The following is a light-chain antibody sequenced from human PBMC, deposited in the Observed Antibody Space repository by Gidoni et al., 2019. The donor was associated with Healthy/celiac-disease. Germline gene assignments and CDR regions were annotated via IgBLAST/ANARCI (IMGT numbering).Light chain of an antibody. CDR2: WAS. CDR1: QSVLYSSNNKNY. CDR3: QQYYSTPPT. J-gene: IGKJ3*01. V-gene: IGKV4-1*01. Sequence: DIVMPQSPDSLAVSLGWRATINCKSSQSVLYSSNNKNYLAWYQQKPGQPPKLLIYWASTRKSGVPDRFSGSGSGTDFTLTISSLQAEDVAVYYCQQYYSTPPTFGPGTKVEIK.